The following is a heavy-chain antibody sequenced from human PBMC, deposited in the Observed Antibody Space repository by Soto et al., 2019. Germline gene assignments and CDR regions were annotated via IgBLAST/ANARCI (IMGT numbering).Heavy chain of an antibody. Sequence: GASVKVSCKASGYTFTSYGISWVRQAPGQGLEWMGWISAYNGNTNYAQKLQGRVTMTTDTSTSTAYMELRSLKSDDTAVYYCARGGFCSSTSCYEYRYYYYGMDVWGQGTTVTVSS. CDR2: ISAYNGNT. J-gene: IGHJ6*02. CDR3: ARGGFCSSTSCYEYRYYYYGMDV. D-gene: IGHD2-2*01. CDR1: GYTFTSYG. V-gene: IGHV1-18*01.